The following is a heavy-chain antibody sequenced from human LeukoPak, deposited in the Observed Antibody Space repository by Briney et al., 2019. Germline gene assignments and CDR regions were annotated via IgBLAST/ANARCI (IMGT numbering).Heavy chain of an antibody. Sequence: ASVKVSCKASGYTFTGYYMHWVRQAPGQGLEWMGWINPNSGGTNYAQKFQGRVTMTRDTSISTAYMELSSLRSEDTAVYYCARRRMVRGVIIDFDYWGQGTLVTVSS. D-gene: IGHD3-10*01. V-gene: IGHV1-2*02. CDR3: ARRRMVRGVIIDFDY. CDR1: GYTFTGYY. J-gene: IGHJ4*02. CDR2: INPNSGGT.